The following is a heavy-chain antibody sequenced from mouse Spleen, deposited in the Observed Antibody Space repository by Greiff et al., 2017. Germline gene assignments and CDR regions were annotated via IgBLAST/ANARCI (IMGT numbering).Heavy chain of an antibody. D-gene: IGHD4-1*01. J-gene: IGHJ3*01. CDR2: IYPYNGGT. CDR1: GYTFTDYN. Sequence: EVQLQQSGPELVKPGASVKISCKASGYTFTDYNMHWVKQSHGKSLEWIGYIYPYNGGTGYNQKFKSKATLTVDNSSSTAYMELRSLTSEDSAVYYCARVTGTAWFAYWGQGTLVTVSA. CDR3: ARVTGTAWFAY. V-gene: IGHV1S29*02.